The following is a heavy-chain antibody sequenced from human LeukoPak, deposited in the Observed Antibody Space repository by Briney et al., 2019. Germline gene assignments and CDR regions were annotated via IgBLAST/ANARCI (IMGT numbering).Heavy chain of an antibody. Sequence: GGSLRLSCAASGFTFSSYGMHWVRQAPGKGLEWVAVIWYDGSNKYYADSVKGRFTISRDNSKNTLYLQMNSLRAEDTAVYYCAREEVHGIAVAGTRVGAFDIWGQGTMVTVSS. CDR3: AREEVHGIAVAGTRVGAFDI. J-gene: IGHJ3*02. CDR2: IWYDGSNK. CDR1: GFTFSSYG. V-gene: IGHV3-33*01. D-gene: IGHD6-19*01.